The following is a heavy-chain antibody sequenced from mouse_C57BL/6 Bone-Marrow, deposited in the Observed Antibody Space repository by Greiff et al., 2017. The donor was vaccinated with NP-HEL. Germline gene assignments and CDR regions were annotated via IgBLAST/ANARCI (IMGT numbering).Heavy chain of an antibody. D-gene: IGHD2-5*01. CDR3: TRGGSYYSIHWYFDV. Sequence: EVQVVESGEGLVKPGGSLKLSCAASGFTFSSYAMSWVRQTPEKRLEWVAYISIGGDYIYYADTVKGRFTISRDNARNTLYLQMSSLKSEDTAMYYCTRGGSYYSIHWYFDVWGTGTTVTVSS. CDR1: GFTFSSYA. CDR2: ISIGGDYI. V-gene: IGHV5-9-1*02. J-gene: IGHJ1*03.